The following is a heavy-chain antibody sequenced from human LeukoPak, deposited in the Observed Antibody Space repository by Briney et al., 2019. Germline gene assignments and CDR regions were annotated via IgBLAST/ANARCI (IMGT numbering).Heavy chain of an antibody. CDR1: GGTFSSYA. V-gene: IGHV1-69*04. CDR2: IIPILGIA. CDR3: AKVHPGDHGPYFDY. J-gene: IGHJ4*02. D-gene: IGHD4-17*01. Sequence: ASVKVSCKASGGTFSSYAISWVRQAPGQGLEWMGRIIPILGIANYAQKFQGRVTITADKSTSTAYMELSSLRSEDTAVYYCAKVHPGDHGPYFDYWGQGTLVTVSS.